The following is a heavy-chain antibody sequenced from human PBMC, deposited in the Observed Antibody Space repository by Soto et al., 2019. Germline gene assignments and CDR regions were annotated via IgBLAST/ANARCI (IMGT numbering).Heavy chain of an antibody. CDR1: CGSFSGYY. V-gene: IGHV4-34*01. Sequence: PSETLSLTLAVYCGSFSGYYCSWIRQRPGKGLECIGEINHIGSTNYNPSLQSQVTISVGTSKNQFSLKLSSVTAADTGVYYCARLGDPAMVSVRRYYYYGMDVGGQGATVTVSS. D-gene: IGHD5-18*01. J-gene: IGHJ6*02. CDR2: INHIGST. CDR3: ARLGDPAMVSVRRYYYYGMDV.